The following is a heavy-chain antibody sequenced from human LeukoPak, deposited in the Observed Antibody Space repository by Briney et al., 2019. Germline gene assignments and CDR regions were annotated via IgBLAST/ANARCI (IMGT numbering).Heavy chain of an antibody. D-gene: IGHD5-24*01. Sequence: AGGSLRLSCAASGFTFSSYTLNWVRQAPGKGLEWVSSISSSSTYIYYADSVKGRFTISRDNAKNSLYLQMNSLRADDTAVYYCVREGPDGTNSYFDFWGQGTLVTVSS. V-gene: IGHV3-21*01. CDR3: VREGPDGTNSYFDF. J-gene: IGHJ4*02. CDR2: ISSSSTYI. CDR1: GFTFSSYT.